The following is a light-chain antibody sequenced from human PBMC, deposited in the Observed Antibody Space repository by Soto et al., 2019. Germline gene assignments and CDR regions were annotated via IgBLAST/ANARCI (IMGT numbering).Light chain of an antibody. CDR1: QSVSNN. V-gene: IGKV3-15*01. CDR2: GAS. CDR3: QHYNNWPPWT. J-gene: IGKJ1*01. Sequence: EIVMTQSPATLSVSPGERVTLSCRASQSVSNNLAWYQQKPGQAPRLLIYGASTRATGIPARFSGSGSGTEFTLTISSLQSEDFAVCYCQHYNNWPPWTFGQGTKVEIK.